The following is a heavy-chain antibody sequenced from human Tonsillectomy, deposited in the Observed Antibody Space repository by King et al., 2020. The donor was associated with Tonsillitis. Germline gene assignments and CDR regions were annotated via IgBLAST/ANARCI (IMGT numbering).Heavy chain of an antibody. D-gene: IGHD2-15*01. J-gene: IGHJ2*01. V-gene: IGHV3-53*01. CDR3: ARDRVGVVAATRLWYFDL. Sequence: EVQLVESGGGLIQPGGSLRLSCAASGFTVSSNYMSWVRQAPGKGLEWVSVIYSGGSTYYADSVKGRFTISRDNSKNTLYLQMNSLRAEDTAVYYCARDRVGVVAATRLWYFDLWGRGTLVTVSS. CDR1: GFTVSSNY. CDR2: IYSGGST.